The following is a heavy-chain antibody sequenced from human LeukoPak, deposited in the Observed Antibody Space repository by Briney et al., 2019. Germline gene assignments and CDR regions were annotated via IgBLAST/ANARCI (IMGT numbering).Heavy chain of an antibody. D-gene: IGHD3-16*01. CDR3: ARVDSTYGYAWGNYFAY. Sequence: SETLSLTCTVSDYSISSGYYWGWIRQPPGKGLECIGSIYHSGTTYYSPSLKTRVTISVDTSKNQFSLKLSSVTAADTAVYYCARVDSTYGYAWGNYFAYWGQGTLVTVSS. J-gene: IGHJ4*02. V-gene: IGHV4-38-2*02. CDR1: DYSISSGYY. CDR2: IYHSGTT.